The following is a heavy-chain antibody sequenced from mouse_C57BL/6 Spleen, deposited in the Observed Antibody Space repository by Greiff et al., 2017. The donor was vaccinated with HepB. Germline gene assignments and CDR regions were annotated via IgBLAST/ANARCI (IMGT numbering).Heavy chain of an antibody. V-gene: IGHV5-17*01. J-gene: IGHJ1*03. Sequence: EVKLVESGGGLVKPGGSLKLSCAASGFTFSDYGMHWVRQAPEKGLEWVAYISSGSSTIYYADTVKGRFTISRDNAKNTLFLQMTSLRSEDTAMYYCAKGGYHWYFDVWGTGTTVTVSS. CDR3: AKGGYHWYFDV. D-gene: IGHD2-2*01. CDR1: GFTFSDYG. CDR2: ISSGSSTI.